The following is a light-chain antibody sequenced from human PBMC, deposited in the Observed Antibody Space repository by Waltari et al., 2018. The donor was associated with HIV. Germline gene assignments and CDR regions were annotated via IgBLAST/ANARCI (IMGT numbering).Light chain of an antibody. CDR3: ATWDDSRVV. V-gene: IGLV1-47*01. J-gene: IGLJ2*01. CDR2: RNN. Sequence: QSVLTQPPSASGTPGQRVTISCSGSTSNIGSNYVYWYQHLTGTAPKLLIYRNNRRPSGVPDRFSGSKSGTSASLAISGLRSEDEADYYCATWDDSRVVFGGGTKLTVL. CDR1: TSNIGSNY.